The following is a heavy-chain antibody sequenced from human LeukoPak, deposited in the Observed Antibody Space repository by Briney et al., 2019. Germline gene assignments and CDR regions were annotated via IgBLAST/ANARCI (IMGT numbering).Heavy chain of an antibody. CDR2: ISDDGRDT. CDR3: ARVGRVSIYPSYMDV. CDR1: GFTFSTFP. J-gene: IGHJ6*03. V-gene: IGHV3-30*04. Sequence: GTSLRLSCEASGFTFSTFPMHWVRQTPDKQLEWVAAISDDGRDTFYADSVKGRFTFSRDTSKNTLYLQMNSLSHEDTAVVYCARVGRVSIYPSYMDVWGKGATVTVSS. D-gene: IGHD6-6*01.